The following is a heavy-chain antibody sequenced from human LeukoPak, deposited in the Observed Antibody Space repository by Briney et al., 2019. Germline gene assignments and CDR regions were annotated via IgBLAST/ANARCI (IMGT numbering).Heavy chain of an antibody. D-gene: IGHD1-26*01. CDR1: GFTFRNYV. CDR3: AKETSSGNFVTIDC. Sequence: QPGGSLRLSCVGSGFTFRNYVMSWVRQTPGKGLEWVSAITGDGGGTNHADSVKGRFTISRDNSKSTLYLQMNSLRADDTAIYYCAKETSSGNFVTIDCWGQGALVTVSS. V-gene: IGHV3-23*01. J-gene: IGHJ4*02. CDR2: ITGDGGGT.